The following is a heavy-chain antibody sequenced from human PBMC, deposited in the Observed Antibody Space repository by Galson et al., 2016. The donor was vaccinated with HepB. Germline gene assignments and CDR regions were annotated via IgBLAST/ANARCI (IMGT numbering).Heavy chain of an antibody. CDR1: GYTFSNYA. Sequence: SVKVSCKASGYTFSNYAMNWVRQAPGQRLEWMGWINAGNGNTKYSQKFQGRLTITRDKSASTAYMELSSLRSEDTAVYYCAKGAGGTSSRGNNWFDPWGQGTLVTVSS. CDR2: INAGNGNT. J-gene: IGHJ5*02. D-gene: IGHD6-13*01. V-gene: IGHV1-3*01. CDR3: AKGAGGTSSRGNNWFDP.